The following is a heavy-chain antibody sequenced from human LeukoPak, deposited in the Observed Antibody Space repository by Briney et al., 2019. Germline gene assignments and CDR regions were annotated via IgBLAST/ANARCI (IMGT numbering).Heavy chain of an antibody. CDR3: ASSVYYCSSTSCPRRAFDI. CDR2: INPNSGGT. D-gene: IGHD2-2*01. J-gene: IGHJ3*02. CDR1: GYTFTGYY. Sequence: ASVKVSCKASGYTFTGYYMHWVRQAPGQGLEWMGWINPNSGGTNYAQKFQGRVTMTRDTSISTAYMELSRLRSDDTAVYYCASSVYYCSSTSCPRRAFDIWGQGTMVTVSS. V-gene: IGHV1-2*02.